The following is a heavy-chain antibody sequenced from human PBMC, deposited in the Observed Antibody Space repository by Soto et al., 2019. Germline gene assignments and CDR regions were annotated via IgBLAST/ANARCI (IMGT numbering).Heavy chain of an antibody. CDR1: GGSISSGGYY. V-gene: IGHV4-31*03. D-gene: IGHD1-20*01. J-gene: IGHJ6*02. CDR2: IYYSGST. Sequence: SETLSLTCTVSGGSISSGGYYWSWIRQHPGKGLEWIGYIYYSGSTYYNPSLKSRVTISVDTSKNQFSLKLSSVTAADTAVYYCARMTRNNPLSYYYGMDVWGQGTTVTVS. CDR3: ARMTRNNPLSYYYGMDV.